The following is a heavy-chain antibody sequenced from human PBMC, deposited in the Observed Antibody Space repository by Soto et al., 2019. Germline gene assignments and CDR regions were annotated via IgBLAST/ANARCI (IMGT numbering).Heavy chain of an antibody. Sequence: ASVKVSCKASGYTFTSYDINWVRQTAGQGLEWMGWMNPKTTNTGYAQKFQGRVTMTRSTSISTAYMELSSLTSEDTAVYYCTGGPPNWGFDYWGQGIPVTVSS. CDR1: GYTFTSYD. V-gene: IGHV1-8*01. J-gene: IGHJ4*01. D-gene: IGHD7-27*01. CDR2: MNPKTTNT. CDR3: TGGPPNWGFDY.